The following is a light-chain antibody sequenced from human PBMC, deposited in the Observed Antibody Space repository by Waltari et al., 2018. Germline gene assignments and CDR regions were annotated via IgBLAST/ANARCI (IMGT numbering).Light chain of an antibody. J-gene: IGLJ3*02. CDR1: TGAVTSAYY. CDR3: LLYNGGGWV. V-gene: IGLV7-43*01. Sequence: QTVVTQEPSLTVSPGGTVTLTCSSSTGAVTSAYYPNWFQQKPGQAPRALIYTAIKQPSRTPARFSGSLLGGKAALTLSGVQPEDEAEYYCLLYNGGGWVFGGGTQLTVL. CDR2: TAI.